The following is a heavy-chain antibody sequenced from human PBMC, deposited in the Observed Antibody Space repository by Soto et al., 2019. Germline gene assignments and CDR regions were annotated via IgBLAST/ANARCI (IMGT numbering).Heavy chain of an antibody. V-gene: IGHV4-34*01. CDR3: ASVASSWGIADRAGGACSFDY. Sequence: QVQLQQWGAGLLKPSETLSLTCAVYGGSFSGYYWSWIRQPPGKGLEWVGEINHSGSTNYNPSLKRRVTITVDTSKVQFSLQLSSVRAADTAVYYCASVASSWGIADRAGGACSFDYGGQVSVVTV. CDR2: INHSGST. D-gene: IGHD6-6*01. CDR1: GGSFSGYY. J-gene: IGHJ4*02.